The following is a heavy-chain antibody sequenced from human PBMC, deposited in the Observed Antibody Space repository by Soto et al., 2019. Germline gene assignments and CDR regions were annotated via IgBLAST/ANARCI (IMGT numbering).Heavy chain of an antibody. CDR1: GGSISNSNW. V-gene: IGHV4-4*02. Sequence: TLSLTCGVFGGSISNSNWWTWVRQPPGKGLEWIGEIYHTGSTNYNSSLMSRVTISLDKPNNQFSLKLSSVTAADTAVYYCAHRPIVGAAIWGQGTLVTVSS. D-gene: IGHD1-26*01. J-gene: IGHJ4*02. CDR3: AHRPIVGAAI. CDR2: IYHTGST.